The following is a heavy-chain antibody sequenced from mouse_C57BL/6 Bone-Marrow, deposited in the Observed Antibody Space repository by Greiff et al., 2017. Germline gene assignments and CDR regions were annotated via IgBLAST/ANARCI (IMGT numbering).Heavy chain of an antibody. CDR2: IYPGSGST. CDR3: ARSPYYYGSLYYFDY. J-gene: IGHJ2*01. CDR1: GYTFTSYW. V-gene: IGHV1-55*01. D-gene: IGHD1-1*01. Sequence: QVQLQQSGAELVKPGASVKMSCKASGYTFTSYWITWVKQRPGQGLEWIGDIYPGSGSTNYNEKFKSKATLTVDTSSSTAYMQLSSLTSEDSAVYYCARSPYYYGSLYYFDYWGQGTTLTVSS.